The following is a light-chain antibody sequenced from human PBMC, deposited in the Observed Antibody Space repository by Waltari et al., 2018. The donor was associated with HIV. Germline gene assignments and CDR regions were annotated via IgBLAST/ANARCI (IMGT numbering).Light chain of an antibody. CDR3: AAWDDSLNGLV. Sequence: QSVLTQSPSLSGTPGQRVTISCSGRSSDVGSNTVNWYQQLPGTAPKLLMYSNDERPSGVPDRFSGSKSGTSASLAIRGLRSEDEADYYCAAWDDSLNGLVFGTGTKVTVL. J-gene: IGLJ1*01. CDR2: SND. V-gene: IGLV1-44*01. CDR1: SSDVGSNT.